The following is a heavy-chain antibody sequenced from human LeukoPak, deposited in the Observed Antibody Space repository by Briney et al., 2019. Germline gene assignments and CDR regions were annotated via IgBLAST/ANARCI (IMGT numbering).Heavy chain of an antibody. CDR3: ARDSADYGDYGIFDY. CDR2: ISSSSSTI. Sequence: PGGSLRLSCAASGFTFSSYSMNWVRQAPGKGLERVSYISSSSSTIYYADSVKGRFTISRDNAKNSLYLQMNSLRAEDTAVYYCARDSADYGDYGIFDYWGQGTLVTVSS. D-gene: IGHD4-17*01. CDR1: GFTFSSYS. J-gene: IGHJ4*02. V-gene: IGHV3-48*01.